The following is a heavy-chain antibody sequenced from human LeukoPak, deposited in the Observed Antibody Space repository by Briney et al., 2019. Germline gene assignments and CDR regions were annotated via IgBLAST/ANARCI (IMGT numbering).Heavy chain of an antibody. CDR2: ISYDGSNK. D-gene: IGHD3-3*01. CDR1: GFTFSSYG. Sequence: GGSLRLSCAASGFTFSSYGMHWVRQAPGKGLEWVAVISYDGSNKYYADSVKGRFTISRDNSKNTLYLQMNSLRAEDTAVYYCAKDRDGTTIPPYYYYYYGMDVWGQGTTVTVSS. J-gene: IGHJ6*02. CDR3: AKDRDGTTIPPYYYYYYGMDV. V-gene: IGHV3-30*18.